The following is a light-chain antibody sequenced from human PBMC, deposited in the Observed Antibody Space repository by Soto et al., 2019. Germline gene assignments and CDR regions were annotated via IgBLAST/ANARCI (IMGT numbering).Light chain of an antibody. V-gene: IGKV3-20*01. Sequence: EIVLTQSPGTLSLSPGERATLSCTASQSLSSRYLAWYQQKPGQAPRLLIYGASSRATGIPDRFSGSGSGTDFTLTINSLQSEDAAVYYCQQYHHWPVTFGGGTKVEIK. CDR1: QSLSSRY. CDR2: GAS. J-gene: IGKJ4*01. CDR3: QQYHHWPVT.